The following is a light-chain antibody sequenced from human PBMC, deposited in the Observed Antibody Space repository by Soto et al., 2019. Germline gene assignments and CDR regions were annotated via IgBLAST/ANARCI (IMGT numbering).Light chain of an antibody. J-gene: IGKJ1*01. CDR1: QSINSY. CDR3: QQSYSSPWT. CDR2: AAS. Sequence: DIQMTQSPSSLSASVGDRVTITCRASQSINSYLNWYQQKPGKAPKFLIYAASSLQSGVPSRFSGSGSGTDFTLTISSLQSEDCANYYCQQSYSSPWTFGQGTKVEI. V-gene: IGKV1-39*01.